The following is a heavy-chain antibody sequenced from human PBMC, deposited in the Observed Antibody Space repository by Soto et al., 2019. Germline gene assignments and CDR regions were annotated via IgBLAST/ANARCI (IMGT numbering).Heavy chain of an antibody. J-gene: IGHJ4*02. Sequence: EVQLVESGGDLVQPGGSLRLSCAASGFTFSSYSMNWVRQAPGKGLEWISYITSGSSAIRYADSVQGRFTISRDNAKNSLYLQMNSLKHEDTAVYYCVRDLNWGFDYWGQRTLLTVSS. CDR3: VRDLNWGFDY. CDR2: ITSGSSAI. CDR1: GFTFSSYS. V-gene: IGHV3-48*02. D-gene: IGHD7-27*01.